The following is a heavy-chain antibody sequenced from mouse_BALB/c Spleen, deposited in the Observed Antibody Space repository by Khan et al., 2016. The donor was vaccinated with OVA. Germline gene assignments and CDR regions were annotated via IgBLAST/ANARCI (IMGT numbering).Heavy chain of an antibody. CDR2: VNPNNGGT. CDR1: GYSFTGYY. J-gene: IGHJ1*01. D-gene: IGHD1-1*01. V-gene: IGHV1-26*01. CDR3: AIYHGYFEF. Sequence: VQLKQSGPDLVKPGASVKISCKASGYSFTGYYIHWVKQSHGKSLEWIGRVNPNNGGTSYNQKFKGKAKLTVDRSSNTAYMELRRLTSEDSAVYSSAIYHGYFEFWGEGTTVTVSS.